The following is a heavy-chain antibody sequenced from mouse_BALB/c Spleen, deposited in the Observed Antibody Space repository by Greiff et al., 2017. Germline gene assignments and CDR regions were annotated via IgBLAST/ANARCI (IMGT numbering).Heavy chain of an antibody. V-gene: IGHV2-9*02. CDR3: ARDDGDYAWFAY. D-gene: IGHD2-13*01. CDR1: GFSLTSYG. CDR2: IWAGGGT. J-gene: IGHJ3*01. Sequence: VQLKESGPGLVAPSQCLSITCTVSGFSLTSYGVHWVRQPPGKGLEWLGVIWAGGGTNYNSALMSRLSISKDNSKSQVFLKMSSLQTEDTAMYYCARDDGDYAWFAYWGQGTRVTVSA.